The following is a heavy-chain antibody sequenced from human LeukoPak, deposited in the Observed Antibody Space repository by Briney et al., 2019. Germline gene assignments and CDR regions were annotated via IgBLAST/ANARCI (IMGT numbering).Heavy chain of an antibody. CDR3: ARHMSVSYDAFDL. CDR1: DGSTTGYY. J-gene: IGHJ3*01. D-gene: IGHD3-10*01. V-gene: IGHV4-59*08. CDR2: VYYTGRT. Sequence: SETLSLTCSVSDGSTTGYYWSWIRQPPGKGLEWVAYVYYTGRTLYNPSLESRVTISVDTSKTQFSLTVTSVTAADTAVYYCARHMSVSYDAFDLWGRGTTVTVSS.